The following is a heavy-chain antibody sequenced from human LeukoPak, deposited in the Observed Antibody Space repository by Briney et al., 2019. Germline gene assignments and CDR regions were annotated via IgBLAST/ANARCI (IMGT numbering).Heavy chain of an antibody. J-gene: IGHJ4*02. D-gene: IGHD5-18*01. V-gene: IGHV3-30-3*01. CDR2: ISYDGSNK. CDR1: GFTFSSYA. Sequence: GGSLRLSCAASGFTFSSYAMHWVRQAPGKGLEWVAVISYDGSNKYYADSVKGRFTISRDNSKNTLYLQMNSLRAEDTAVYYCARGGYSYLIDYWGQGTLVTVSS. CDR3: ARGGYSYLIDY.